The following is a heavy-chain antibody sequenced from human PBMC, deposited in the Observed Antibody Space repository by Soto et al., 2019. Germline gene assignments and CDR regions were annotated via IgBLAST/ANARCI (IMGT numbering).Heavy chain of an antibody. CDR2: ISSNGGST. Sequence: EVQLVESGGGLVQPGGSLRLSCAAXXXTXSXXAMXWXRQAXGKGLEYVSAISSNGGSTYYANSVKGRFTISRDNSKNTLYLQMGSLRAEDMAVYYXARALGYAFDIWGQGTMVTVSS. D-gene: IGHD7-27*01. CDR1: XXTXSXXA. V-gene: IGHV3-64*01. CDR3: ARALGYAFDI. J-gene: IGHJ3*02.